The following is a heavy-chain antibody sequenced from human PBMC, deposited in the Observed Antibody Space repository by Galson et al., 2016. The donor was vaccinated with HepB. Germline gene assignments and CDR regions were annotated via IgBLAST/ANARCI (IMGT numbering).Heavy chain of an antibody. J-gene: IGHJ4*02. D-gene: IGHD3-3*01. CDR2: ISYDGGND. Sequence: SLRLSCAASGITFRSYGMHWVRQAPGKGLEWVAVISYDGGNDDYADSVKGRFSISRDNSKNTLYLQMNSQRGEDTAVYYCATAVGDFWRDSRRPSSFDYWGQGALVTVSS. V-gene: IGHV3-30*03. CDR1: GITFRSYG. CDR3: ATAVGDFWRDSRRPSSFDY.